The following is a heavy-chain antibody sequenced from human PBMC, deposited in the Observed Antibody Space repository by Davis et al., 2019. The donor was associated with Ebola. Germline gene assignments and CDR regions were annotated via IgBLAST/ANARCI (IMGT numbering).Heavy chain of an antibody. CDR3: AKQGGSSGWYKFDY. Sequence: PGGSLRPSCAASGFTFRSYNMNWVRQAPGKGLEWVSYISSSSSTIHYADSVKGRFTISRDNPKKTLYLQMNSLRAEDTAVYYCAKQGGSSGWYKFDYWGQGTQVTVSS. CDR2: ISSSSSTI. J-gene: IGHJ4*02. V-gene: IGHV3-48*01. D-gene: IGHD6-19*01. CDR1: GFTFRSYN.